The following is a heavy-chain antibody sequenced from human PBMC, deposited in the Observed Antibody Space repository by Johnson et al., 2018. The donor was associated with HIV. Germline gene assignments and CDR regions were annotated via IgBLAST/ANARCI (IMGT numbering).Heavy chain of an antibody. CDR1: GFTFSSYA. CDR3: AGDTVSSLRAFDL. Sequence: QVQLVESGGGVVQPGRSLRLSCAASGFTFSSYAMHWVRQAPGKGLEWVAVISYDGGDRTYYADSVKGRFTISRDNSKTTLFLQMNSLRAEDTAVYYCAGDTVSSLRAFDLWGQGTMVTVSS. D-gene: IGHD6-19*01. V-gene: IGHV3-30*14. CDR2: ISYDGGDRT. J-gene: IGHJ3*01.